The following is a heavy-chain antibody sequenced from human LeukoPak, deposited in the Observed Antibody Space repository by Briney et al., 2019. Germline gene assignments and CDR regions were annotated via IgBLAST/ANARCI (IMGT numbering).Heavy chain of an antibody. J-gene: IGHJ5*02. D-gene: IGHD3-10*01. V-gene: IGHV1-18*01. CDR1: GYTFTSYG. CDR2: ISAYNGNT. CDR3: ARWFGPNWFDP. Sequence: ASVKASSKASGYTFTSYGISWVRQAPGQGLEWMGWISAYNGNTNYAQKLQGRVTMTTDTSTSAAYMELRSLRSDDTAVYYCARWFGPNWFDPWGQGTLVTVSS.